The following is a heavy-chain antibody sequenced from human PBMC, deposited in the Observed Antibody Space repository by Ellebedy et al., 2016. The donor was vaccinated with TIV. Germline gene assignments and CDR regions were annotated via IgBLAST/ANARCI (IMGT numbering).Heavy chain of an antibody. CDR3: AADLASVGQ. D-gene: IGHD1-26*01. V-gene: IGHV1-69*10. CDR1: GGSFSSYV. Sequence: AASVKVSCKASGGSFSSYVISWVRQAPGQGLEWMGGIIPVLETPNYAQKFQGRLTVSADKSTNTAYMELSRLTSEDTAVYYWAADLASVGQWGQGTLVIVSS. CDR2: IIPVLETP. J-gene: IGHJ1*01.